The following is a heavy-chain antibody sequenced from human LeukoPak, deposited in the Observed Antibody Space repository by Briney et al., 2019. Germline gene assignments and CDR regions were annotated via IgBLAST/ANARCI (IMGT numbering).Heavy chain of an antibody. CDR3: TKDSQGSYDGFWYGTYGMDV. V-gene: IGHV3-23*05. CDR2: ISDYP. Sequence: GGSLRLSCVASGFSFNTFALTWVRQTPGKGLEWVSTISDYPHYADSVRGRFTISRDNSRKTVFLQMNSLTPEDAATYYCTKDSQGSYDGFWYGTYGMDVWGQGTTVTVSS. J-gene: IGHJ6*02. D-gene: IGHD3-16*01. CDR1: GFSFNTFA.